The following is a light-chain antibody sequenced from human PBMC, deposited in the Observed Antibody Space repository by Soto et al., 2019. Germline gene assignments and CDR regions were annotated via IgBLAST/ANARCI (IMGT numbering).Light chain of an antibody. Sequence: DIQMTQSPSTLSASVGDRVIITCRASQSISSWLAWYQQKPGKAPNLLIYKASALKSGVPSWFSGSGSGTEFTLTISSLQPDDFATYYCQQYDNDSWTFGQGTKVEIK. CDR1: QSISSW. V-gene: IGKV1-5*03. CDR3: QQYDNDSWT. CDR2: KAS. J-gene: IGKJ1*01.